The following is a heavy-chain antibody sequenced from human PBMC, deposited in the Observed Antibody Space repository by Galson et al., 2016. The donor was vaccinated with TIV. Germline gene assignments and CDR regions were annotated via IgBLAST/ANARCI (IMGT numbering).Heavy chain of an antibody. J-gene: IGHJ4*02. CDR1: GYTFTSYD. Sequence: SVKVSCKASGYTFTSYDINWVRQAPGQGLEWMGWMNPNSGNTGYAQKFRGRVTMTRNTSVRTAYMELSSLRSEDTAVYYCARSGDYVDHWGQGTLVTVSS. V-gene: IGHV1-8*02. CDR3: ARSGDYVDH. CDR2: MNPNSGNT. D-gene: IGHD4-17*01.